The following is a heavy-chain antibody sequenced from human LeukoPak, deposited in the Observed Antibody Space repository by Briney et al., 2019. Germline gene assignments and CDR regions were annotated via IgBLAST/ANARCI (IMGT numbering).Heavy chain of an antibody. Sequence: SETLSLTCAVYGGSFSGYYWSWIRQPPGKGLEWIGEINHSGSTNYNPSLKGRVTISVDTSKNQFSLKLSSVTAADTAVYYCARSVVASYGMDVWGKGTTVTVSS. D-gene: IGHD2-21*01. CDR1: GGSFSGYY. J-gene: IGHJ6*04. CDR2: INHSGST. CDR3: ARSVVASYGMDV. V-gene: IGHV4-34*01.